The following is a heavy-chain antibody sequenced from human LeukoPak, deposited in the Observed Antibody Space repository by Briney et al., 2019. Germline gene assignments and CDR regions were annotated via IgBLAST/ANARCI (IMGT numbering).Heavy chain of an antibody. Sequence: SETLSLTCTVSGASISSGSYYWSWIRQPAGKGLEWIGRIYTSGSTNYNPSLKSRVTISVDTSKNQFSLKLSSVTAADTAVYSCARSKDILTGYCFDYWGQGTLVTVSS. J-gene: IGHJ4*02. CDR2: IYTSGST. CDR3: ARSKDILTGYCFDY. D-gene: IGHD3-9*01. CDR1: GASISSGSYY. V-gene: IGHV4-61*02.